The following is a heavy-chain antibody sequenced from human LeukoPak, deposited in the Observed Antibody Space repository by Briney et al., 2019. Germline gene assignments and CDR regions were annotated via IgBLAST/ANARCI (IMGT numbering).Heavy chain of an antibody. CDR1: GGSVTSGSYY. V-gene: IGHV4-61*01. CDR2: ISYRGST. D-gene: IGHD6-13*01. Sequence: SETLSLTCSVSGGSVTSGSYYWSWIRQPPVKELEWIGYISYRGSTNYNPSLKSRVTISVDTSKNQFSLKLSSVTAADTAVYYCASLQRSWYGYFDYWGQGTLVTVSS. CDR3: ASLQRSWYGYFDY. J-gene: IGHJ4*02.